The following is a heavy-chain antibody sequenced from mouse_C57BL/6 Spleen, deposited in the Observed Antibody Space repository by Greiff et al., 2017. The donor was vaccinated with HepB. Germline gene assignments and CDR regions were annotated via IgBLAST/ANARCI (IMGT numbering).Heavy chain of an antibody. V-gene: IGHV3-6*01. CDR3: AFYGSLSSWFAY. Sequence: EVKLMESGPGLVKPSQSLSLTCSVTGYSITSGYYWNWILQFPGNKLEWMGYISYDGSNNYNPSLKNRISITRDTSKNQFFLKLNSVTTEDTATYYCAFYGSLSSWFAYWGQGTLVTVSA. CDR2: ISYDGSN. CDR1: GYSITSGYY. J-gene: IGHJ3*01. D-gene: IGHD1-1*01.